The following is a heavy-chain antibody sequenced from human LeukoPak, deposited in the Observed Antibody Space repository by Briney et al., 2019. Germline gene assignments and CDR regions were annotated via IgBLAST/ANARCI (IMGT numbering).Heavy chain of an antibody. CDR2: ISGGGGST. CDR3: AKPEQYSGSYYPYYGMDV. J-gene: IGHJ6*02. V-gene: IGHV3-23*01. D-gene: IGHD1-26*01. Sequence: GGSLRLSCAASGFIFNNNAMSWVRQAPGKGLEWVSAISGGGGSTYYADSVKGRFTISRDNSKNTLYLQMNSLRAEDTAVYYCAKPEQYSGSYYPYYGMDVWGQGTTVTVSS. CDR1: GFIFNNNA.